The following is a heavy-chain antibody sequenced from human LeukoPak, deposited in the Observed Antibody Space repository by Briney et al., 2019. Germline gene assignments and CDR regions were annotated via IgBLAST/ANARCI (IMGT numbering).Heavy chain of an antibody. CDR1: GFTFSSYA. CDR2: ISYDGSNK. J-gene: IGHJ4*02. CDR3: AREWLRLGYFDY. D-gene: IGHD5-12*01. V-gene: IGHV3-30-3*01. Sequence: PGGSLRLSCAASGFTFSSYAMHWVRQAPGKGLEWVAVISYDGSNKYYADSVKGRFTISRDNSKNTLYLQMNSLRAEDTAVYYCAREWLRLGYFDYWGQGTLVTVSS.